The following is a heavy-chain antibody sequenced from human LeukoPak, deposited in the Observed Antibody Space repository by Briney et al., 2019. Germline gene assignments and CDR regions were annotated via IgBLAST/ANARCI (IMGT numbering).Heavy chain of an antibody. J-gene: IGHJ4*02. V-gene: IGHV1-8*02. CDR2: MNPYSGNT. CDR1: GYTSTSYA. CDR3: ARGYSPTLRTTGNEY. D-gene: IGHD1-1*01. Sequence: ASVKVSCKASGYTSTSYAMNWVRQAPGQGLEWMGWMNPYSGNTGYAQKFQGRVTMTRDTSINTAYLEFNSLRSEDTAVYYCARGYSPTLRTTGNEYWGQGTLVTVSS.